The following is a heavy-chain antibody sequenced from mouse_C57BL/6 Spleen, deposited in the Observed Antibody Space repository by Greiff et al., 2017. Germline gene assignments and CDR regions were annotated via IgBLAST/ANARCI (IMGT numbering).Heavy chain of an antibody. J-gene: IGHJ2*01. Sequence: VQLQQSGPELVKPGASVKISCKASGYSFTGYYMNWVKQSPEKSLEWIGEINPSTGGTTYNQKFKAKATLTVDKSSSTAYMQLKSLTSEDSAVYYCARGPDYYGSSYGYFDYWGQGTTRTVSS. CDR3: ARGPDYYGSSYGYFDY. V-gene: IGHV1-42*01. CDR1: GYSFTGYY. CDR2: INPSTGGT. D-gene: IGHD1-1*01.